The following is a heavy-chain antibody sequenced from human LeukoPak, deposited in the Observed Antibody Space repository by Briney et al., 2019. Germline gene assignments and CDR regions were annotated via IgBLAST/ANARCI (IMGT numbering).Heavy chain of an antibody. V-gene: IGHV3-23*01. CDR2: ISGSGGST. CDR3: AKDFWSRFGFGELRAFDY. Sequence: GGSLRLSCAASGFTFSSYAMSWVRQAPGKGLEWVSAISGSGGSTYYADSVKGRFTISRDNAKNSLYLRMNSLRAEDTALYYCAKDFWSRFGFGELRAFDYWGQGTLVTVSS. J-gene: IGHJ4*02. CDR1: GFTFSSYA. D-gene: IGHD3-10*01.